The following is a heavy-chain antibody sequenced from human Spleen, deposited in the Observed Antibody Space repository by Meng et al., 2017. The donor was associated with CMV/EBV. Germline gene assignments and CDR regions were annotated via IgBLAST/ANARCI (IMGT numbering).Heavy chain of an antibody. Sequence: GESLKISCAASGFTFHDYTMQWVRQPPGKGLEWVSLISWDGVATYYADSVKGRFTISRDNSKNSLYLQMNGLTVEDTAFYYCAKQGLSDASDIWGQGTTVTVSS. CDR1: GFTFHDYT. CDR2: ISWDGVAT. CDR3: AKQGLSDASDI. J-gene: IGHJ3*02. V-gene: IGHV3-43*01. D-gene: IGHD3/OR15-3a*01.